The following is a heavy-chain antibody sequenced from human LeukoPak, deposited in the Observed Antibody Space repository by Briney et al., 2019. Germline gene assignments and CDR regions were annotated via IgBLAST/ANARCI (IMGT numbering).Heavy chain of an antibody. CDR3: AREYKAYYDFWSGYYPHDAFDM. CDR1: GGSFSGYY. D-gene: IGHD3-3*01. V-gene: IGHV4-34*01. Sequence: SETLSLTCAVYGGSFSGYYWSWIRQPPGKGLEWIGEINHSGSTNYNPSLKSRVTISVDTSKNQFSLKLSSVTAADTAVYYCAREYKAYYDFWSGYYPHDAFDMWGQGTMVSVSS. J-gene: IGHJ3*02. CDR2: INHSGST.